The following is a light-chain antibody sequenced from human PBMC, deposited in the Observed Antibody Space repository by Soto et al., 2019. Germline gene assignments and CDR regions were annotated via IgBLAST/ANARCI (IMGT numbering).Light chain of an antibody. V-gene: IGKV1-39*01. J-gene: IGKJ4*01. CDR2: GAS. CDR3: LQTYSLPVA. CDR1: QSIGSH. Sequence: IQVTQSPSSLSASVGDRVTITCRASQSIGSHLNWYQQKPGTAPNLLIHGASTLQGGVPSRFSCSGSGTDFTLTISTLQPEDFATYYCLQTYSLPVAFGGGTKVEI.